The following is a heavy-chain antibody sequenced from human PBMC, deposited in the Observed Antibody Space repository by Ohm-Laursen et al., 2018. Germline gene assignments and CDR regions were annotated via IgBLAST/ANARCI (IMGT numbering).Heavy chain of an antibody. Sequence: GTLSLTCPVSGGSISSSSYYWGWIRQPPGKGLEWIGGIYYSGTTYYNLSLKSRVTISVDTSKNHFSLKLSIVTAADTAVYYCATGYSSGRDFDYWGQGTLVTVSS. CDR2: IYYSGTT. CDR3: ATGYSSGRDFDY. V-gene: IGHV4-39*01. J-gene: IGHJ4*02. D-gene: IGHD6-19*01. CDR1: GGSISSSSYY.